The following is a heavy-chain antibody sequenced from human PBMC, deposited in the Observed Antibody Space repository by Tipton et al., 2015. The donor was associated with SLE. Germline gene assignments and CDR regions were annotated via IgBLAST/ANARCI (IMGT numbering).Heavy chain of an antibody. CDR1: GGSISSYY. CDR3: ARQSTVVTQGGFDY. D-gene: IGHD4-23*01. J-gene: IGHJ4*02. Sequence: TLFLTCTVSGGSISSYYWSWIRQPPGKGLEWIGYIYYSGSTNYNPSLKSRVTISVDTSKNQFSLKLSSVTAADTAVYYCARQSTVVTQGGFDYWGQGTLVTVSS. V-gene: IGHV4-59*01. CDR2: IYYSGST.